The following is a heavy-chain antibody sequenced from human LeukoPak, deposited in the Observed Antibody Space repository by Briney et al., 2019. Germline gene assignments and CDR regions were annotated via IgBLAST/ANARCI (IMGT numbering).Heavy chain of an antibody. CDR3: AKEARDILTHYYWGSQFDY. V-gene: IGHV3-23*01. CDR2: ISGRGGDT. CDR1: GFTFGNYA. J-gene: IGHJ4*02. D-gene: IGHD3-9*01. Sequence: GGSLRLSCVGSGFTFGNYAMNWVRQAPGKGLEWVAAISGRGGDTFYADSVKGRFTFSRDNSKNTMFLQMNSLRAEDTALYYCAKEARDILTHYYWGSQFDYWGQGTLVIVSS.